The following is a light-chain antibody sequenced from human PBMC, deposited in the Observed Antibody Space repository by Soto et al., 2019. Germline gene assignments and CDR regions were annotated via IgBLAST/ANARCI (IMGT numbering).Light chain of an antibody. CDR1: SSDVGGYNY. Sequence: QSVLTQPASVSGSPGQSITISCTGTSSDVGGYNYVSWYQQHPGKAPKLMIYEVSKRPSGVSDRFSGCKSGNTASLTISGLQAEDEADYYCTSYTSSSSWVFGGGTKLTVL. CDR3: TSYTSSSSWV. V-gene: IGLV2-14*01. CDR2: EVS. J-gene: IGLJ3*02.